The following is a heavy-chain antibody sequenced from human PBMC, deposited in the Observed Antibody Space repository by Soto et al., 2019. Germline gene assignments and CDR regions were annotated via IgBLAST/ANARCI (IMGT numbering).Heavy chain of an antibody. CDR3: TRDQNYYDSSGYYSIPDAFDI. D-gene: IGHD3-22*01. CDR2: IRSKAYGGTT. Sequence: GGSLRLSCTASGFTFGDYAMSWFRQAPGKGLEWVGFIRSKAYGGTTEYAASVKGRFTISRDDSKSIAYLQMNSLKTEDTAVYYCTRDQNYYDSSGYYSIPDAFDIWGQGTMVTVSS. CDR1: GFTFGDYA. J-gene: IGHJ3*02. V-gene: IGHV3-49*03.